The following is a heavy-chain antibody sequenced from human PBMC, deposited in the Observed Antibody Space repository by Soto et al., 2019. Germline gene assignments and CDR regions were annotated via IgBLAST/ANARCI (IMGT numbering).Heavy chain of an antibody. J-gene: IGHJ4*02. CDR3: ATRHLN. CDR1: GFTFSSYY. Sequence: SGGSLRLSCAASGFTFSSYYMMWVRQAPGKGLEWVANIKQDGSERHYVDSVKGRFTISRDNAKNSLYLQMNSLRVEDTAVYYCATRHLNWGQETLLTVSS. V-gene: IGHV3-7*01. CDR2: IKQDGSER.